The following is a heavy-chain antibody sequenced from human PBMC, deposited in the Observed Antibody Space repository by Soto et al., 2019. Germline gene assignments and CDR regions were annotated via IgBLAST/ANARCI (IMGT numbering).Heavy chain of an antibody. CDR3: ARDRALFSEGDYYYYGMDV. J-gene: IGHJ6*02. CDR1: GFTVSSNY. V-gene: IGHV3-53*02. Sequence: EVQLVETGGGLIQPGGSLRLSCAASGFTVSSNYMSWVRQAPGKGLEWVSVIYSGGSTYYADSVKGRFTISRDNSKNTLYLQMNSLRAEDTAVYYCARDRALFSEGDYYYYGMDVWGQGTTVTVSS. CDR2: IYSGGST. D-gene: IGHD2-21*01.